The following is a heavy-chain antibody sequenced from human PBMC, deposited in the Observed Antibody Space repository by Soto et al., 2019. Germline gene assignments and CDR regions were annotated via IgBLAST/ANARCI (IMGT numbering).Heavy chain of an antibody. CDR3: ARGEPYSSSWYSFDY. V-gene: IGHV4-4*07. D-gene: IGHD6-13*01. CDR2: IYTSGST. CDR1: GGSISSYY. J-gene: IGHJ4*02. Sequence: SETLSLTCTVSGGSISSYYWSWIRQPAGKGLEWIGRIYTSGSTNYNPSLKSRVTMSVDTSKNQFSLKLSSVTAADTAVYYCARGEPYSSSWYSFDYWGQGTLVTVSS.